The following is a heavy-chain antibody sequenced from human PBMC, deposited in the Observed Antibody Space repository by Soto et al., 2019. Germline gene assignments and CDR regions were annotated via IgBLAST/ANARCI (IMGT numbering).Heavy chain of an antibody. Sequence: QVQLVQSGAEVKKPGSSVKVSCKASGGTFSSYAISWVRQAPGQGLEWMGGIIPIFGTANYAQKFQGRVTITADESTRTAEMELSSLRSEDTAVYYCARDWVGATTVAPPFDYWGQGTLVTVSS. CDR3: ARDWVGATTVAPPFDY. D-gene: IGHD1-26*01. V-gene: IGHV1-69*12. CDR2: IIPIFGTA. J-gene: IGHJ4*02. CDR1: GGTFSSYA.